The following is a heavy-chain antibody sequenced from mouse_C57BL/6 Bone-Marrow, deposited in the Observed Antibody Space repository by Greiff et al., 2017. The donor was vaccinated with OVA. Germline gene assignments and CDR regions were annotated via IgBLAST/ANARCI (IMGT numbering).Heavy chain of an antibody. CDR3: ARRDGPWFAY. Sequence: EVKLVESGGDLVKPGGSLKLSCAASGFTFSSYGMSWVRQTPDKRLEWVATISSGGSYTYYPDSVKGRFTLSRDNAKNTLYLQMRSLKSEDTARYDCARRDGPWFAYWGQGTLVTVSA. J-gene: IGHJ3*01. D-gene: IGHD2-3*01. CDR1: GFTFSSYG. CDR2: ISSGGSYT. V-gene: IGHV5-6*02.